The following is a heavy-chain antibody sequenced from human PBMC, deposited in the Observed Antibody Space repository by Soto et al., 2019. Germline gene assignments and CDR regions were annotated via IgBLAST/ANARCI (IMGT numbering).Heavy chain of an antibody. CDR3: ARDMTRTVVPYFDF. Sequence: QVQLVQSGAEVKKPGSSVKVSCKASGGTFSNYVVNWVRQAPGQGLEWMGRISPISGAANYAQKFQGSVAITADKFTSKSYMELSSLRSEDTAVYYCARDMTRTVVPYFDFWGQGTLVTVSS. J-gene: IGHJ4*02. CDR1: GGTFSNYV. D-gene: IGHD1-7*01. V-gene: IGHV1-69*06. CDR2: ISPISGAA.